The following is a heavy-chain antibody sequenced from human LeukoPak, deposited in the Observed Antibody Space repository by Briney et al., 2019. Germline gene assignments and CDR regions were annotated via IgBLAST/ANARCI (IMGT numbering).Heavy chain of an antibody. CDR1: GFTFSSYA. Sequence: GGSLRLSCAASGFTFSSYAMSWVRQAPGKGLEWVSAISGSGGSTYYADSVKGRFTISRDNSKNTLYLQMNSLRAEDTAVYYCAKGREYCSSTSCYFKVDAFDVWGQGTMVTVSS. D-gene: IGHD2-2*01. J-gene: IGHJ3*01. CDR3: AKGREYCSSTSCYFKVDAFDV. CDR2: ISGSGGST. V-gene: IGHV3-23*01.